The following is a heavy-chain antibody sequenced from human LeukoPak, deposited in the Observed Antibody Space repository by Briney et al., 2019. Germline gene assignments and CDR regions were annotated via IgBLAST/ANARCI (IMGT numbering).Heavy chain of an antibody. D-gene: IGHD4-17*01. CDR1: GYTFTSFG. V-gene: IGHV1-46*01. J-gene: IGHJ5*02. CDR2: INPSGGST. CDR3: ARVSHDYAAGWFDP. Sequence: ASVKVSCNASGYTFTSFGISWVRQAPGQGLEWMGIINPSGGSTSYAQKFQGRVTMTRDTSTSTVYMELSSLRSEDTAVYYCARVSHDYAAGWFDPWGQGTLVTVSS.